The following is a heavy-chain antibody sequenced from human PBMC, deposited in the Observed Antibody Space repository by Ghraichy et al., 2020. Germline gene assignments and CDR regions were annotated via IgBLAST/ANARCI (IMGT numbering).Heavy chain of an antibody. CDR2: NYYSGTT. Sequence: SETLSLTCTVSGDSLISRSYWWGWIRQPPGKGLGWIGSNYYSGTTDYNPSLRSRVTIAIDTSKNPFSLKLTSVTAADTAVYYFARPDLGRGQGILVSVSP. J-gene: IGHJ4*02. CDR1: GDSLISRSYW. D-gene: IGHD1-26*01. CDR3: ARPDLG. V-gene: IGHV4-39*01.